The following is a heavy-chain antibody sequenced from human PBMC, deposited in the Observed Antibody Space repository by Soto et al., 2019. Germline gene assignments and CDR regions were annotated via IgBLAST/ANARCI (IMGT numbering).Heavy chain of an antibody. CDR1: GFSLSTPGVG. J-gene: IGHJ5*02. CDR3: AQGNFDYSRPTVGWFDP. V-gene: IGHV2-5*02. D-gene: IGHD6-13*01. CDR2: IYWDDHK. Sequence: QITLKESGPTPVAPTQTLTLTCTVSGFSLSTPGVGVGWIRQPPGKALECLALIYWDDHKSYSPSLRSRLTITKDTSKNQVGLTLTNMDPVDAGIYYCAQGNFDYSRPTVGWFDPWCQGMQVTVSS.